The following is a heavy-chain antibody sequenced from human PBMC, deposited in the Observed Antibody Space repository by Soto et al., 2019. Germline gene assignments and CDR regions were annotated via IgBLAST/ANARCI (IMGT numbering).Heavy chain of an antibody. CDR3: AKDRSTAMVHLLYYYYYYGMDV. CDR2: ISYDGSNK. Sequence: GGSLRLSCAASGFTFSSYGMHWVRQAPGKGLEWVAVISYDGSNKYYADSVKGRFTISRDNSKNTLYLQMNGLRAEDTAVYYCAKDRSTAMVHLLYYYYYYGMDVWGQGTTVTVSS. D-gene: IGHD5-18*01. V-gene: IGHV3-30*18. J-gene: IGHJ6*02. CDR1: GFTFSSYG.